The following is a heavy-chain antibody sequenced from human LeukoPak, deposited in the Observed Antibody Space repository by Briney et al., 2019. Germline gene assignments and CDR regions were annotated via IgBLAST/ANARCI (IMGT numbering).Heavy chain of an antibody. Sequence: PSETLSLTCAVYGGSFSGYYWSWIRQPPGKGLEWIGEINHSGSTNYNPSLKSRVTISVDTSKNQFSLKLSSVTAADTAVYYCARVSVGRWLQFRRFDYWGQGTLVTVSS. CDR2: INHSGST. CDR3: ARVSVGRWLQFRRFDY. V-gene: IGHV4-34*01. CDR1: GGSFSGYY. J-gene: IGHJ4*02. D-gene: IGHD5-24*01.